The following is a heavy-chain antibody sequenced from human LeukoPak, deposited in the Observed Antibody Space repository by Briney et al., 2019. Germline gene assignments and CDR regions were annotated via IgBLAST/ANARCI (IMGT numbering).Heavy chain of an antibody. Sequence: SVKVSCKASGGTFSSYAISWVRQAPGQGLEWMGGIIPIFGTANYAQKFQGRVTITTDESTSTAYMELCSLRSEDTAVYYCARHSSRGHYYDFDFWGQGSLVTVSS. CDR3: ARHSSRGHYYDFDF. CDR1: GGTFSSYA. V-gene: IGHV1-69*05. D-gene: IGHD3-22*01. J-gene: IGHJ4*02. CDR2: IIPIFGTA.